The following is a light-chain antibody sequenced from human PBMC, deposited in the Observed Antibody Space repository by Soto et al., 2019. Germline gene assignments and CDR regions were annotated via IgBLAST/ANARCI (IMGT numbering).Light chain of an antibody. CDR2: ITSDGSH. J-gene: IGLJ3*02. V-gene: IGLV4-69*01. CDR3: QTWGTGIPRV. Sequence: QPVLTQSPSASASLGASVKLTCTLSSGHSSYAIAWHQQQPGKGPRYLLKITSDGSHTEGDGIPDRFSGSSSGAERYLTTSSLQSDDEADYYCQTWGTGIPRVFGGGTKLTVL. CDR1: SGHSSYA.